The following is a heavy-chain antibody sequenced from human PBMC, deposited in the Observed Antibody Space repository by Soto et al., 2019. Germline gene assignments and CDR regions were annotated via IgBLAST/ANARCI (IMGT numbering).Heavy chain of an antibody. D-gene: IGHD3-10*01. CDR1: VCTFDCYA. Sequence: WGTLSLSCAASVCTFDCYAQHWVRQAPPKGLGWVSLMSWDGGSTYYADSVKGRFTISRDNSKDSLYLQTNSLRVEDTALSYSAKDIDMVRGANEGGNYYYGMDLWGQGTTVTVSS. CDR3: AKDIDMVRGANEGGNYYYGMDL. CDR2: MSWDGGST. J-gene: IGHJ6*02. V-gene: IGHV3-43D*04.